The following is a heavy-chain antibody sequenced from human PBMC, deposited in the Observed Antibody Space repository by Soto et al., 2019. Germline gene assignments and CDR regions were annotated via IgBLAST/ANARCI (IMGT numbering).Heavy chain of an antibody. CDR3: ARDPNGSGSYYTALDDY. CDR2: ISNSSSYT. Sequence: QVQLVESGGGLVKPGGSLRLSCAASGFTFSDYYMSWIRQAPGKGLEWVSYISNSSSYTNYADSVKGRFTISRDNAKNSLYLQMNSLRAEDTAVYYCARDPNGSGSYYTALDDYWGQGTLVTVSS. CDR1: GFTFSDYY. J-gene: IGHJ4*02. D-gene: IGHD3-10*01. V-gene: IGHV3-11*06.